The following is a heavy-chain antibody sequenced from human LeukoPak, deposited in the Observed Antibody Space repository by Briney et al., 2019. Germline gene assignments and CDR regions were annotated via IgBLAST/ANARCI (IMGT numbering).Heavy chain of an antibody. CDR2: ISAYNGNT. CDR3: ARDYGSGWIFGPFDY. Sequence: ASVKVSCKASGYTFTSYGISWVRQAPGQGLEWMGWISAYNGNTNYAQKFQGRVTITADKSTSTAYMELSSLRSEDTAVYYCARDYGSGWIFGPFDYWGQGTLVTVSS. J-gene: IGHJ4*02. V-gene: IGHV1-18*01. D-gene: IGHD6-19*01. CDR1: GYTFTSYG.